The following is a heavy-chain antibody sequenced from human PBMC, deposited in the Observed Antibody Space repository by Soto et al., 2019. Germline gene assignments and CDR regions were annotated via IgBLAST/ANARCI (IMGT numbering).Heavy chain of an antibody. CDR2: IYYSGST. J-gene: IGHJ6*02. D-gene: IGHD6-13*01. CDR3: AKLAAAGRYYYYGMDV. V-gene: IGHV4-39*01. CDR1: GGSISSSSYY. Sequence: PSETLSLTCTVSGGSISSSSYYWGWIRQPPGKGLEWIGSIYYSGSTYYNPSLKSRVTISVDTSKNQFSLKLSSVTAADTAVYYCAKLAAAGRYYYYGMDVWGQGTTVT.